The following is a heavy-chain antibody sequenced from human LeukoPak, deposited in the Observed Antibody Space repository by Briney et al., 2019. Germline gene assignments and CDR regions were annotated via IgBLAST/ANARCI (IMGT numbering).Heavy chain of an antibody. CDR3: ARGRELADAFDI. V-gene: IGHV4-39*07. J-gene: IGHJ3*02. Sequence: SETLSLTCTVSGGSISSTTHYWSWIRQPPGKGLEWIGSMHYSGSTYYNPSLKSRVTMSVDTSKNQFSLKLSSVTAADTAVYYCARGRELADAFDIWGQGTMVTVSS. D-gene: IGHD1-26*01. CDR1: GGSISSTTHY. CDR2: MHYSGST.